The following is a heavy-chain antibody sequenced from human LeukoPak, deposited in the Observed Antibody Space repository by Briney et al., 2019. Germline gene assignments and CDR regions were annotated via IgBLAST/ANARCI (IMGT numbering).Heavy chain of an antibody. D-gene: IGHD5-12*01. V-gene: IGHV1-18*01. CDR3: ARDMTYEVDY. Sequence: ASVKVSCKASGYPFTSYGISWVRQAPGQGLEWMGWISAHNGYTNYAQKLQGRVTMTTDTSTSTVYMELRNLTSDDTAVYYCARDMTYEVDYWGQGTLVTVSS. CDR1: GYPFTSYG. J-gene: IGHJ4*02. CDR2: ISAHNGYT.